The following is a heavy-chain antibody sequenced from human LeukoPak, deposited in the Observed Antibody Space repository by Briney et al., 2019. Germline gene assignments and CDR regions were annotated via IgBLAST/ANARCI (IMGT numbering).Heavy chain of an antibody. J-gene: IGHJ6*02. V-gene: IGHV3-11*01. CDR2: ITDSGSTI. D-gene: IGHD3-9*01. Sequence: GGSLRLSCAAPGFTFRDYNMNWVRQAPGKGLEWVSYITDSGSTIHCADSVNGRFTISRDNAKNSLYLQMNSLRAEDSAVYYCARSIGLTGGGVDVWGRGTTVTVSS. CDR1: GFTFRDYN. CDR3: ARSIGLTGGGVDV.